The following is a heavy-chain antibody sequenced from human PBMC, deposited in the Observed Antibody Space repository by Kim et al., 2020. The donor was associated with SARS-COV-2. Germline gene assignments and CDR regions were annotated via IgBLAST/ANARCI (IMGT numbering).Heavy chain of an antibody. Sequence: GGSLRLSCAASGFTFSNYWMSWVRQAPGKGLEWVANIKEDGSGRYYVDSVRGRFTISRDNAKNSLYLQMNSLTAEDTAVYYCARDPFWTAAALPWGQGTL. CDR2: IKEDGSGR. CDR1: GFTFSNYW. CDR3: ARDPFWTAAALP. D-gene: IGHD6-13*01. J-gene: IGHJ5*02. V-gene: IGHV3-7*01.